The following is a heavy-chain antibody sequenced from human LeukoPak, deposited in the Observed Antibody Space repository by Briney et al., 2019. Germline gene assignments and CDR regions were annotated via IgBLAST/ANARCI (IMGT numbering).Heavy chain of an antibody. D-gene: IGHD3-22*01. CDR2: IYYSGST. V-gene: IGHV4-39*01. CDR1: GGSISSRSYY. CDR3: ARAHPVYDSSGYYLNHRGGYYYYGMDV. J-gene: IGHJ6*02. Sequence: SETLSLTCTVSGGSISSRSYYWGWIRQSPGKGLEWIGNIYYSGSTYYNPSLKSRVTISVDTSKNQFSLKLSSVTAADTAVYYCARAHPVYDSSGYYLNHRGGYYYYGMDVWGQGTTVTVSS.